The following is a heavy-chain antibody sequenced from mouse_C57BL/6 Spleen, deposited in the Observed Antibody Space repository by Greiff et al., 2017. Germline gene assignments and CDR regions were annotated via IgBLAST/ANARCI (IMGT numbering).Heavy chain of an antibody. CDR2: INPGSGGT. Sequence: QVQLKESGAELVRPGTSVKVSCKASGYAFTNYLIEWVKQRPGQGLEWIGVINPGSGGTNYNEKFKGKATLTADKSSSTAYMQLSSLTSEDSAVYFCARSPSAYYSNYVNYFDYWGQGTTLTVSS. CDR1: GYAFTNYL. D-gene: IGHD2-5*01. J-gene: IGHJ2*01. CDR3: ARSPSAYYSNYVNYFDY. V-gene: IGHV1-54*01.